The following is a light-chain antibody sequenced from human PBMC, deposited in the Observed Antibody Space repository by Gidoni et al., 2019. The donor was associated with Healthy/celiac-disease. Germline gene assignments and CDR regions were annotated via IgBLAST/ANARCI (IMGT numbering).Light chain of an antibody. Sequence: SSELTQDPAVSVALGQTVRIKCQGDSLRSYYASWYQQKPGQAPVLVIYGKNNRPSGIPDRFSGSSSGNTASLTITGAQAEDEADYYCNSRDSSGNHLDVFGTGTKVTVL. J-gene: IGLJ1*01. CDR3: NSRDSSGNHLDV. V-gene: IGLV3-19*01. CDR1: SLRSYY. CDR2: GKN.